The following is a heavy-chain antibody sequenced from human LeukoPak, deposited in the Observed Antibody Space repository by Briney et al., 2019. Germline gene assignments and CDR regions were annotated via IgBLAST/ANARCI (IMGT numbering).Heavy chain of an antibody. CDR3: AREMELIFGVVIIRYWFDP. Sequence: PSETLSLTCTVSGGSISSSSYYWGWIRQPPGKGLEWLGSIYYSGSTYYNPSLKSRVTISVDTSKNQFSLKLSSVTAADTAVYYCAREMELIFGVVIIRYWFDPWGQGTLVTVSS. V-gene: IGHV4-39*02. CDR2: IYYSGST. D-gene: IGHD3-3*01. J-gene: IGHJ5*02. CDR1: GGSISSSSYY.